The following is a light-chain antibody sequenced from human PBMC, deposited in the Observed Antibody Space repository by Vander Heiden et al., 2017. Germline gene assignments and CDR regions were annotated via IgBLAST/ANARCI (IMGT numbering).Light chain of an antibody. CDR2: LICEGSH. CDR3: QNWGTGIPVV. V-gene: IGLV4-69*01. J-gene: IGLJ2*01. Sequence: QLVLTQSPSASASLGASVKVTCTLSSGHSSYAIAWHQQQPEKGPRSLMMLICEGSHSKGDGIPDRCAASCSGAARFTNISGLQSEDEAYYYCQNWGTGIPVVFGGGTKLTVL. CDR1: SGHSSYA.